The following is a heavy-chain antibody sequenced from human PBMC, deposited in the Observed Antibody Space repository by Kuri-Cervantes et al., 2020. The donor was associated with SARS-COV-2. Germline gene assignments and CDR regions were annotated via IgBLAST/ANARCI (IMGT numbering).Heavy chain of an antibody. J-gene: IGHJ4*02. CDR1: GYSISGGYY. CDR3: ARITSRRGIDY. V-gene: IGHV4-38-2*01. D-gene: IGHD3-16*01. CDR2: IYHSGST. Sequence: SETLSLTCAVSGYSISGGYYWGWIRQPPGKGLEWIGSIYHSGSTYYNPSLKSRVTISVDTSKNQFSLKLSSVTAADTAVYYCARITSRRGIDYWGQGTLVTVSS.